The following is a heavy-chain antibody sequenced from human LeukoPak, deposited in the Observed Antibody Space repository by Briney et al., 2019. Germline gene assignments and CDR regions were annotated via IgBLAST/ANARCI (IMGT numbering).Heavy chain of an antibody. Sequence: GESLRLSCAASGFTVSSNYMSWVRQVPGKGLEWVSVIYCGGTISYADSVKGRFNISRDNSENTLYLQMNSLRVEDTAVYYCAREVGGGASGQWGQGTLVTVSS. J-gene: IGHJ4*02. D-gene: IGHD3-16*01. CDR2: IYCGGTI. CDR3: AREVGGGASGQ. V-gene: IGHV3-66*01. CDR1: GFTVSSNY.